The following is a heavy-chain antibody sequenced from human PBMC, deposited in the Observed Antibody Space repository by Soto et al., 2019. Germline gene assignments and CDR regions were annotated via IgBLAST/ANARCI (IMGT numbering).Heavy chain of an antibody. CDR3: AKLMIGVGATSAFDF. CDR1: AFTFSSFS. J-gene: IGHJ3*01. V-gene: IGHV3-23*01. D-gene: IGHD1-26*01. Sequence: GGSLRLSCAASAFTFSSFSMAWVRQAPGKGLEWVSVISASGGSTWYADSVKGRFTISRDNSKNTLSLQMNSLRAEDTALYYCAKLMIGVGATSAFDFWGQGTMVTVSS. CDR2: ISASGGST.